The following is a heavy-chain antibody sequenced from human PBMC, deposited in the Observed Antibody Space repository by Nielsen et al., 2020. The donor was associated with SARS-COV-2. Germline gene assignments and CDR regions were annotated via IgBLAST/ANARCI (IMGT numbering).Heavy chain of an antibody. D-gene: IGHD3-22*01. J-gene: IGHJ4*02. Sequence: ETLSLTCAASGFIFSNYRMHWVRQAPGKGLVWVSHINPDESKTTYADSVKGRFTISRDNAKNTLYLQMNGLRAEDTAVYYCARLWDDGYYFDTGPYDYWGQGTLVTVSS. CDR3: ARLWDDGYYFDTGPYDY. CDR1: GFIFSNYR. CDR2: INPDESKT. V-gene: IGHV3-74*03.